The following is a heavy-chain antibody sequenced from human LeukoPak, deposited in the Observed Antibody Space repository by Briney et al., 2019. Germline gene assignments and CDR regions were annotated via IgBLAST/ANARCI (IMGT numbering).Heavy chain of an antibody. D-gene: IGHD3-10*01. Sequence: PSETLSLTCAVYGGSFSGYYWSWIRQPPGKGLEWIGEINHSGSTNYNPSLKSRVTISVDTSKNQFSLKQSSVTAADTAVYYCARFNGLTYYYDYWGQGTLVTVSS. CDR3: ARFNGLTYYYDY. CDR2: INHSGST. V-gene: IGHV4-34*01. J-gene: IGHJ4*02. CDR1: GGSFSGYY.